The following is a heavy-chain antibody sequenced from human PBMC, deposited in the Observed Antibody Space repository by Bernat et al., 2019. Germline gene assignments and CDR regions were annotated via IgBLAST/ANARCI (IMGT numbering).Heavy chain of an antibody. D-gene: IGHD4-17*01. CDR2: IYYSGST. CDR3: ATGYGDYEYYFDY. CDR1: GGSISSSSYY. Sequence: QLQLQESGPGLVKPSETLSLTCTVSGGSISSSSYYWGWIRQPPGKGLEWIGSIYYSGSTYYNPSLKSRVTISVDTSKNQFSLKLSSVTAADTAVYYCATGYGDYEYYFDYWGQGTLVTVSS. J-gene: IGHJ4*02. V-gene: IGHV4-39*01.